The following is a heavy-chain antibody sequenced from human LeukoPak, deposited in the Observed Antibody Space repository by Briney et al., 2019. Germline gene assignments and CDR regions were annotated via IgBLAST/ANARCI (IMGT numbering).Heavy chain of an antibody. CDR3: TRGGHNNYYDGMDV. V-gene: IGHV3-73*01. J-gene: IGHJ6*02. D-gene: IGHD5-24*01. Sequence: GGSLRLSCAASGFTFSGSTMHWVRQASGKGLEWVGRIRSKANSYATAYAASVKGRFTISRDDSKNTAYLQMNSLKTEDTAVYYCTRGGHNNYYDGMDVWGQGTTVIFSS. CDR1: GFTFSGST. CDR2: IRSKANSYAT.